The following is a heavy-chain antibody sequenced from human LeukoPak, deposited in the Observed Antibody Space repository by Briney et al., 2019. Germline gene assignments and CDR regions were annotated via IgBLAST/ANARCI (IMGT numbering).Heavy chain of an antibody. CDR2: IYYSGST. J-gene: IGHJ5*02. V-gene: IGHV4-59*01. CDR3: ARDHGDFGCSSTICRESVYWFDP. Sequence: PSETLSLTCTVSGGSISSYYWSWIRQPPGKGLEWIGYIYYSGSTNYNPSLKSRVTISVDTSKNQFSLKLSSVTAADTAVYYCARDHGDFGCSSTICRESVYWFDPWGQGTLVTVSS. D-gene: IGHD2-2*01. CDR1: GGSISSYY.